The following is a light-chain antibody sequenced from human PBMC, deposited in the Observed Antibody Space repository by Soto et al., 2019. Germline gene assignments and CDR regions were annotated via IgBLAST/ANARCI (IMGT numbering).Light chain of an antibody. Sequence: QSVLIQPASVSGSPGQSITISCTGTSSDIGGYNYVSWFQQHPGTAPKLIISRVTDRPSGVSNRFSGSKSGNTASLTISGRQAGDEADYFCSSHTSSTTWVFGGGTQLTVL. CDR1: SSDIGGYNY. V-gene: IGLV2-14*01. CDR2: RVT. CDR3: SSHTSSTTWV. J-gene: IGLJ2*01.